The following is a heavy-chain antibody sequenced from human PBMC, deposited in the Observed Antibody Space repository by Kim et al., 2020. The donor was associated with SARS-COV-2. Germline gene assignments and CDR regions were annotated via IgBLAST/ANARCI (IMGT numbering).Heavy chain of an antibody. D-gene: IGHD4-17*01. J-gene: IGHJ4*02. CDR3: AKDPGGGYGDRLYYFDY. CDR2: ISGSGGST. CDR1: GFTFSSYA. Sequence: GGSLRLSCAASGFTFSSYAMSWVRQAPGKGLEWVSAISGSGGSTYYADSVKGRFTISRDNSKNTLYLQMNSLRAEDTAVYYCAKDPGGGYGDRLYYFDYWGQGTLVTVSS. V-gene: IGHV3-23*01.